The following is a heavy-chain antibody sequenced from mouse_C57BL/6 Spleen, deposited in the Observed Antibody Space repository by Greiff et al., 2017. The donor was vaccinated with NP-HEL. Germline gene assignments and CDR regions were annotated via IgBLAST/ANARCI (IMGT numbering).Heavy chain of an antibody. D-gene: IGHD1-1*01. CDR2: IDPSDSYT. CDR1: GYTFTSYW. V-gene: IGHV1-59*01. CDR3: ALYGSSYFDY. J-gene: IGHJ2*01. Sequence: QVQLQQPGAELVRPGTSVKLSCKASGYTFTSYWMHWLKQRPGQGLEWIGVIDPSDSYTNYNQKFKGKATLTVDTSSSTAYMQLSSLTSEDSAVYYCALYGSSYFDYWGQGTTLTVSS.